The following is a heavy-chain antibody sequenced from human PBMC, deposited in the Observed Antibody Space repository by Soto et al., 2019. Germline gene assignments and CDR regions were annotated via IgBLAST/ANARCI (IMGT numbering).Heavy chain of an antibody. D-gene: IGHD4-17*01. Sequence: SETLSLTCTDSGGSFSCRDCYWSWIRQPPGKGLEWIGYFYYSGSTYYNPSLRSRVTISVDTAKNNFSVKVSSVTVADTAVYYCARAYGDYDHFDSWGQGTLVTVSS. CDR2: FYYSGST. J-gene: IGHJ4*02. V-gene: IGHV4-30-4*01. CDR1: GGSFSCRDCY. CDR3: ARAYGDYDHFDS.